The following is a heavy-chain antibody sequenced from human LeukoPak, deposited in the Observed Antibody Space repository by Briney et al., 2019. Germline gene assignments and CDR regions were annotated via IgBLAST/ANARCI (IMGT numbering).Heavy chain of an antibody. J-gene: IGHJ4*02. V-gene: IGHV3-48*02. CDR2: ITSGSSPI. Sequence: PGGSLRLSCAASGFTFSSYEMNWVRQAPGKGLEWVSYITSGSSPIYYADSVKGRFTISRDSAKNSLYLQMNSLRDEDTAVYYCARRAYGDDSFDYWGQGTLVTVSS. D-gene: IGHD4-17*01. CDR3: ARRAYGDDSFDY. CDR1: GFTFSSYE.